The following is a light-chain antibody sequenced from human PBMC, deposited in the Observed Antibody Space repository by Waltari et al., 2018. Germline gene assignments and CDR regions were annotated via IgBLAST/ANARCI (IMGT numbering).Light chain of an antibody. CDR1: SSDVGSYNL. J-gene: IGLJ3*02. Sequence: QSALTQPASVSGSPGQSITISCTGTSSDVGSYNLVSWYQQHPGKAPKLLIYEGSKRPSGVPNRFSGSKSGNTASLTISGLQAEDEADYYCCSDAGSSTFLWVFGGGTKLTVL. CDR3: CSDAGSSTFLWV. V-gene: IGLV2-23*03. CDR2: EGS.